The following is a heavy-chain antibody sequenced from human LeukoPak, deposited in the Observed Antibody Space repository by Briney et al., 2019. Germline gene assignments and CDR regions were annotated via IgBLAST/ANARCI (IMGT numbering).Heavy chain of an antibody. J-gene: IGHJ6*02. Sequence: GGSLRLSCAASGFSFSGDYIHWVRQAPGKGLEYVSAIRGNGVTTHYTNSVKGRFTISRDNSKNTVYLQMGSLSTEDTAVYYCARDTNREQDIWGQGTTVTVSS. CDR2: IRGNGVTT. CDR1: GFSFSGDY. V-gene: IGHV3-64*01. D-gene: IGHD3-3*01. CDR3: ARDTNREQDI.